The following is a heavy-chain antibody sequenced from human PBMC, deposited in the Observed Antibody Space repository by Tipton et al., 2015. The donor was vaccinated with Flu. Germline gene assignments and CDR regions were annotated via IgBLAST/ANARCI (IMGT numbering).Heavy chain of an antibody. J-gene: IGHJ6*02. CDR3: AREFSNYDFWSGYYVNYYYYGMDV. CDR1: GYTFTSYD. CDR2: MNPNSGNT. Sequence: QVQLVQSGAEVKKPGASVKVSCKASGYTFTSYDINWVRQATGQGLEWMGWMNPNSGNTGYAQKFQGRVTMTRNTSISTAYMELSSLRSEDTAVYYCAREFSNYDFWSGYYVNYYYYGMDVWGQGTTVTVSS. D-gene: IGHD3-3*01. V-gene: IGHV1-8*01.